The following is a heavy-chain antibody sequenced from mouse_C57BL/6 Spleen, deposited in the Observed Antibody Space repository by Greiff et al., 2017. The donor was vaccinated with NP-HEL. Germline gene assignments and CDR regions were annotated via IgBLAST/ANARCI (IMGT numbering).Heavy chain of an antibody. V-gene: IGHV5-17*01. CDR2: ISSGSSTI. CDR3: ARRWYGSSSYAMDY. D-gene: IGHD1-1*01. Sequence: EVKVVESGGGLVKPGGSLKLSCAASGFTFSDYGMHWVRQAPEKGLEWVAYISSGSSTIYYADTVKGRFTISRDNAKNTLFLQMTSLRSEDTAMYYCARRWYGSSSYAMDYWGQGTSVTVSS. CDR1: GFTFSDYG. J-gene: IGHJ4*01.